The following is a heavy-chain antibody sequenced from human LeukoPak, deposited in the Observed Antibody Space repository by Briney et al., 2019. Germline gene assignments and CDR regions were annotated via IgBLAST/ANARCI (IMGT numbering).Heavy chain of an antibody. CDR2: T. J-gene: IGHJ6*02. CDR3: ARVFGYYQEAMDV. Sequence: SETLSLTCIVSGASVITDDYYWGWVRQPPGKGLEWLGSTYRIPPLKSRVTISVDTSRNQFSLRLRSVTAADTALYFCARVFGYYQEAMDVWGQGTTVTVSS. V-gene: IGHV4-39*07. CDR1: GASVITDDYY. D-gene: IGHD3-3*01.